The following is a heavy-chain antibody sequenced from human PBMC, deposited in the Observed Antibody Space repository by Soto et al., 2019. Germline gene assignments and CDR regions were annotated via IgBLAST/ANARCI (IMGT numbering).Heavy chain of an antibody. D-gene: IGHD2-2*01. J-gene: IGHJ5*01. Sequence: GGSLRLSCEASGFTFSDDWRSWVRQAPGKGPEWVANIKFDGSEKQYVESVRGRFTIFRDNSRNSLFLQMNSLRVGDTAVYYCVKDGGYCSSSTCYSPRTHSFDSWGQGTLVPVSS. CDR1: GFTFSDDW. V-gene: IGHV3-7*03. CDR2: IKFDGSEK. CDR3: VKDGGYCSSSTCYSPRTHSFDS.